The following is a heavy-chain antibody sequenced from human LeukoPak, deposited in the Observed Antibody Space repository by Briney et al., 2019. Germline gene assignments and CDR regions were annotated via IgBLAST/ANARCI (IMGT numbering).Heavy chain of an antibody. V-gene: IGHV4-59*08. J-gene: IGHJ2*01. D-gene: IGHD4-17*01. CDR2: IYSTGTT. CDR1: GGSTSSYF. Sequence: SETLSLTCTVSGGSTSSYFWSWIRQAPGKGLEWIGYIYSTGTTSYNPSLKSRATISLDTSKNQFSLKLSSVTAADTAVYYCARDYGDNPDYWFFDLWGQGTLVTVSS. CDR3: ARDYGDNPDYWFFDL.